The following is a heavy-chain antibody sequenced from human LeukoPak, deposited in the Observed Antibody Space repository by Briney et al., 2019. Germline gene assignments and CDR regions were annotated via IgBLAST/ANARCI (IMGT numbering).Heavy chain of an antibody. Sequence: SETLSLTCTVSGGSMSGYYWSWIRQPPGKGLEWIGNIYYGGNNNYNPSLNSRVTISVDTSKNQFSLRLNSVTAADTAVYYCARDAAVAFWGQGTLVTVSS. CDR2: IYYGGNN. CDR3: ARDAAVAF. V-gene: IGHV4-59*01. J-gene: IGHJ4*02. CDR1: GGSMSGYY. D-gene: IGHD6-25*01.